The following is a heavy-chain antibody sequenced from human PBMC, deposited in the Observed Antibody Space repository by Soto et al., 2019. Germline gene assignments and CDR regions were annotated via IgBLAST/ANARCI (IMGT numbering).Heavy chain of an antibody. D-gene: IGHD3-22*01. CDR2: FDPEDGET. CDR3: LRWVIPEGNWFDP. Sequence: SVEVSCKVSGYTLSELSMHWVRQAPGKGLEWMGGFDPEDGETIYAQKFQGRVTMTEDTSTDTAYMELSSLRSEDTAVYYCLRWVIPEGNWFDPWGQGTLVTVSS. J-gene: IGHJ5*02. V-gene: IGHV1-24*01. CDR1: GYTLSELS.